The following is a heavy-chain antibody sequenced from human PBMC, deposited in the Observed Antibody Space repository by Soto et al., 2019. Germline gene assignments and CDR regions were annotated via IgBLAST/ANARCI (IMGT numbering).Heavy chain of an antibody. Sequence: QITLKESGPTLVKPTQTLTLTCTFSGFSLSTSGVGVGWIRQPPGKALEWLAIIYWDDDRRYSPSLKSRLTIPEDTSKNQVVLTMTNMDPVDTATYCCAYRRDGSGRFDYWGQGTLVTVSS. CDR2: IYWDDDR. J-gene: IGHJ4*02. CDR1: GFSLSTSGVG. D-gene: IGHD3-10*01. V-gene: IGHV2-5*02. CDR3: AYRRDGSGRFDY.